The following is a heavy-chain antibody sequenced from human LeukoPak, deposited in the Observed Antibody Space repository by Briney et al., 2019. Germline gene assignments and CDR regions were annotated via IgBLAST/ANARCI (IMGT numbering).Heavy chain of an antibody. CDR3: ARHPYQLLLYYFDY. J-gene: IGHJ4*02. CDR2: IYPGDSGT. Sequence: KGGESLKIPCKRAGSSFTSYWIGWVRQLPAKGLGWMGIIYPGDSGTGYSPSFQGHVTISADKSISTAYLQWSSLKASDTAMYYCARHPYQLLLYYFDYWGQGTLVTVSS. V-gene: IGHV5-51*01. CDR1: GSSFTSYW. D-gene: IGHD2-2*01.